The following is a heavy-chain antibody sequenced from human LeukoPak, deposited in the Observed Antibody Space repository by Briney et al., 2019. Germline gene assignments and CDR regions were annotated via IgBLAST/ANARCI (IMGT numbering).Heavy chain of an antibody. CDR2: ISAYNGNT. CDR1: GYTFTSYG. CDR3: ARDYSAASNFWSGYRRPYFDY. V-gene: IGHV1-18*01. D-gene: IGHD3-3*01. J-gene: IGHJ4*02. Sequence: ASVKVSCKASGYTFTSYGISWVRQAPGQGLEWMGWISAYNGNTNYAQKLQGRVTMTTDTSTSTAYMELRSLRSDGTAVYYCARDYSAASNFWSGYRRPYFDYWGQGTLVTVSS.